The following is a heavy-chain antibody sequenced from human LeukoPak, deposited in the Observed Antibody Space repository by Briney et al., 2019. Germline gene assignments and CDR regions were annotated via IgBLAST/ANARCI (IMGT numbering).Heavy chain of an antibody. Sequence: PSETLSLTCTVSGGSISSYYWSWIRQPPGKGLEWIGYIYYSGSTNYNPSLKGRVTISVDTSKNQFSLKLSSVTAADTAVYYCARVPAAMDWYFDLWGRGTLVTVSS. D-gene: IGHD2-2*01. CDR1: GGSISSYY. CDR2: IYYSGST. V-gene: IGHV4-59*01. CDR3: ARVPAAMDWYFDL. J-gene: IGHJ2*01.